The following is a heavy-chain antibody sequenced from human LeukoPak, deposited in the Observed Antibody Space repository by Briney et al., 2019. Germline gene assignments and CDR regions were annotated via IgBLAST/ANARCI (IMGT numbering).Heavy chain of an antibody. Sequence: GGSLRLSCAASGFTFSNYEMSWVRQAPGKGLEWVSYISDSGNTIYYADSVKGRFTISRDNAKNSLYLQMNSLRAEDTAVYLCARDQTGNIDYWGQGTLVTVSS. V-gene: IGHV3-48*03. CDR3: ARDQTGNIDY. J-gene: IGHJ4*02. CDR2: ISDSGNTI. CDR1: GFTFSNYE.